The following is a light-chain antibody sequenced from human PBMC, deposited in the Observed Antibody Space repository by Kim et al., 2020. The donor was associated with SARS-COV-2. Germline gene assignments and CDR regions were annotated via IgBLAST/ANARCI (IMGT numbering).Light chain of an antibody. CDR3: QQYSRWPLT. Sequence: EIVMTQSPATLSVSPGERATLSCRASQSFSSNLAWYQQKPGQAPRLLIYDASTRATGIPARFSGSGSGTEFTLTISSLQSEDFAVYYCQQYSRWPLTFGGGTKVDIK. J-gene: IGKJ4*01. CDR2: DAS. CDR1: QSFSSN. V-gene: IGKV3-15*01.